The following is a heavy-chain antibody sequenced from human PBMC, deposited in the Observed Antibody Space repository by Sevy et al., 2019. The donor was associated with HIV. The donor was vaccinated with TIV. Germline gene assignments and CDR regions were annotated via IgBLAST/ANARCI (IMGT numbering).Heavy chain of an antibody. V-gene: IGHV3-11*06. CDR3: ARDRRNYGGQYFDY. CDR1: GFTFSDYY. D-gene: IGHD1-7*01. CDR2: MSSGTSYT. Sequence: GGSLRLSCAASGFTFSDYYMSWIRQAPGKGLEWVSYMSSGTSYTNYADSVKGRFTISRDNAKDSLYLQMNSLRAEDTAVYYCARDRRNYGGQYFDYWGQGTLVTVSS. J-gene: IGHJ4*02.